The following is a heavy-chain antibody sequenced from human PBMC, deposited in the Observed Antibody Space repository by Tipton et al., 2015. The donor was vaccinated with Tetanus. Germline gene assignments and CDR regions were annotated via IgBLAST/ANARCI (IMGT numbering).Heavy chain of an antibody. CDR3: AKPDRITMIVVVIEGDAFDI. CDR2: ISYDGSNK. V-gene: IGHV3-30*18. J-gene: IGHJ3*02. CDR1: GFTFSSYG. Sequence: SLRLSCAASGFTFSSYGMHWVRQAPGKGLEWVAVISYDGSNKYYADSVKGRFTISRDNSKNTLYLQMNSLRAEDTAVYYCAKPDRITMIVVVIEGDAFDIWGQGTMVTVSS. D-gene: IGHD3-22*01.